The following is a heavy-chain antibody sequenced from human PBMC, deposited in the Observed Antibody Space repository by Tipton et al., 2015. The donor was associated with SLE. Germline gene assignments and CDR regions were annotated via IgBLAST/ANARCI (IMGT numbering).Heavy chain of an antibody. V-gene: IGHV4-61*05. CDR2: ISSGGGT. J-gene: IGHJ4*02. CDR3: ARRSTRDDY. Sequence: GLVKPSETLSLTCTVSGGSISSSSYFWAWIRHPPGKGLEWIGYISSGGGTNYNPSLKSRVTISVDTSKNHFSLKLNSVTAADTAVYYCARRSTRDDYWGQGTLVTVSS. D-gene: IGHD4-11*01. CDR1: GGSISSSSYF.